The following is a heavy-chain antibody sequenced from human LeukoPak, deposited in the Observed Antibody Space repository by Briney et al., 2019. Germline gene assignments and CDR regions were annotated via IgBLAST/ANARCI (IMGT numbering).Heavy chain of an antibody. CDR2: ISGSGTYI. CDR1: GFTFSDYT. CDR3: ARDLGSRPYDSSGFPPDY. D-gene: IGHD3-22*01. J-gene: IGHJ4*02. V-gene: IGHV3-21*01. Sequence: GGSLRLSCAASGFTFSDYTMNWVRQAPGTGLEWVSSISGSGTYIYYSDSMKGRFTISRDNAKNSLYLHMNSLRAEDTAMYYCARDLGSRPYDSSGFPPDYWGQGTLVTVSS.